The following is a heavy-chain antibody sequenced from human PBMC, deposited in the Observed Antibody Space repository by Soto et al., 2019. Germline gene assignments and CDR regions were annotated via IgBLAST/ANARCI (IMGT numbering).Heavy chain of an antibody. CDR3: AKDLATVTTWYWFDP. CDR1: GFTFSSYG. V-gene: IGHV3-30*18. J-gene: IGHJ5*02. CDR2: ISYDGSNK. D-gene: IGHD4-17*01. Sequence: QVQLVESGGGVVQPGRSLRLSCAASGFTFSSYGMHWVRQAPGKGLEWVAVISYDGSNKYYADSVKGRFTISRDNSKNTLYLRMNSLRAEDTAVYYCAKDLATVTTWYWFDPWGQGTLVTVSS.